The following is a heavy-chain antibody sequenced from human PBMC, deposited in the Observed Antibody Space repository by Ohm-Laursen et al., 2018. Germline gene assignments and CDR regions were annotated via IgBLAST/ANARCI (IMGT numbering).Heavy chain of an antibody. CDR2: IYYSGST. D-gene: IGHD4-23*01. CDR3: ARADYGGPYRFDY. V-gene: IGHV4-59*06. J-gene: IGHJ4*02. Sequence: SETLSLTCTVSGGSISSYYWSWIRQPPGKGLEWIGYIYYSGSTYYNPSLKSRVTISVDTSKNQFSLKLSSMTAADTAVYYCARADYGGPYRFDYWGQGTLVTVSS. CDR1: GGSISSYY.